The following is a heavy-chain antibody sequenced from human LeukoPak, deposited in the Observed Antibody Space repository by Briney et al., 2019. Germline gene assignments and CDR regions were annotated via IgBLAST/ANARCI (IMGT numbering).Heavy chain of an antibody. D-gene: IGHD4-11*01. J-gene: IGHJ5*02. CDR3: ARGLTVTVWFDP. CDR2: INAGNGNT. V-gene: IGHV1-3*01. CDR1: GYTFTSYA. Sequence: ASVKVSCKASGYTFTSYAMHWVRQAPGQRLEWMGWINAGNGNTKYSQKFQGRVTITRDTSASTAYMELSSLRSEDTAVYYCARGLTVTVWFDPWGQGTLVTVSS.